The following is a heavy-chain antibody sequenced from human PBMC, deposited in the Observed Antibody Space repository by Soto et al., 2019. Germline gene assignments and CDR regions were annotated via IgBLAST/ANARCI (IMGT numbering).Heavy chain of an antibody. CDR2: INPSGGST. CDR3: ARVRFWSGYGPDQGADYFDY. V-gene: IGHV1-46*01. D-gene: IGHD3-3*01. Sequence: QVQLVQSGAEVKKPGASVKVSCKASGYTFTSYYMHWVRQAPGQGLEWMGIINPSGGSTSYAQKFQGIVTMTRDTSTSTVYMELSSLRSEDTAVYYCARVRFWSGYGPDQGADYFDYWGQGTLVTVSS. J-gene: IGHJ4*02. CDR1: GYTFTSYY.